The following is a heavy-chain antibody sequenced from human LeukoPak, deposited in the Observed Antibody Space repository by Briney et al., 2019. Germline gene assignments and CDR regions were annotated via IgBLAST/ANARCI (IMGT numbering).Heavy chain of an antibody. Sequence: ASVKVSCKASGYTFTNYGIGWVRQAPGQGLEWMGWTSVNNGNTKYAQNLQGRVTMTTDTSTTTAYLELSSLRSDDTAVYYCARDYTGSYWAYFQYWGQGTLVTVST. V-gene: IGHV1-18*01. J-gene: IGHJ1*01. CDR2: TSVNNGNT. CDR3: ARDYTGSYWAYFQY. CDR1: GYTFTNYG. D-gene: IGHD1-26*01.